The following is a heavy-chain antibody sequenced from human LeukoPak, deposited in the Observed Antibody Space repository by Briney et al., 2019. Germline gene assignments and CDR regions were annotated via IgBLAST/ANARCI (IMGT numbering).Heavy chain of an antibody. CDR2: INTSGGST. Sequence: ASVTVSCKASGYIFTTCYMHWVRQAPGQGLEWMGVINTSGGSTTYAQRIQGRVTMTRDTPTSTVYMELSSLRSDDTAVYYCVREGSGTYYDYYYGLDVWGQGTTVTVSS. J-gene: IGHJ6*02. CDR1: GYIFTTCY. CDR3: VREGSGTYYDYYYGLDV. V-gene: IGHV1-46*01. D-gene: IGHD1-26*01.